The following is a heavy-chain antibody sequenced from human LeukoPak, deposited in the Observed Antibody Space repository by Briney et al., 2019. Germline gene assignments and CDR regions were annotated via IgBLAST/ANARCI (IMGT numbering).Heavy chain of an antibody. CDR2: INSDGTTT. Sequence: GGSLRLSCAASGFTFTSYWMHWVRQAPGKGLLWVSRINSDGTTTYYADSVKGRFTISRDNAKNTLYLQMNSLRAEDTAVYYCARGYDYGMDVWGQGTTVTVSS. V-gene: IGHV3-74*01. CDR3: ARGYDYGMDV. J-gene: IGHJ6*02. CDR1: GFTFTSYW.